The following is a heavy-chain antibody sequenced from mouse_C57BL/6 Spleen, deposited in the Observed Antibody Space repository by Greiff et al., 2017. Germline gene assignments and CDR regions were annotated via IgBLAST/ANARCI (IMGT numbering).Heavy chain of an antibody. V-gene: IGHV1-61*01. D-gene: IGHD1-1*01. J-gene: IGHJ4*01. CDR3: ALVAPDAMDY. Sequence: VQLQQPGAELVRPGSSVKLSCKASGYTFTSYWMDWVKQRPGQGLEWIGNIYPSDSETHYNQKFKDKATLTVDKSSSTAYMQLRSLTSEDSAVYDGALVAPDAMDYWGEGTSVTVSS. CDR2: IYPSDSET. CDR1: GYTFTSYW.